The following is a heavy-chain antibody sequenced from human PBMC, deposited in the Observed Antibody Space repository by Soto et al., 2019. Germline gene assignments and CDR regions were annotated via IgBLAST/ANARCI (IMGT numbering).Heavy chain of an antibody. CDR1: GGSIRSGGHS. Sequence: SETLSLTCAVSGGSIRSGGHSWSWIRQPPGKGLEWIGYIYYGSTYYNPSLKRRVTISVDRSKNQFSLKLSSVTAADTAVYYCARTPDIWGQGTMVTVSS. CDR2: IYYGST. V-gene: IGHV4-30-2*01. CDR3: ARTPDI. J-gene: IGHJ3*02.